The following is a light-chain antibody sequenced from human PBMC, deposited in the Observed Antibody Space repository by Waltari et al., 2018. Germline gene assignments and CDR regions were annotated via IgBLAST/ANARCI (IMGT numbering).Light chain of an antibody. J-gene: IGLJ1*01. V-gene: IGLV2-14*01. CDR3: CSYTSSRSLV. CDR1: ISEIGGHHS. Sequence: QSALAQPASVPGSPGQSTTIFCPGTISEIGGHHSGSWYQQHPGKAPKLMIYGVTDRPSGVSNRFSASKSGNTASLTISGLQAEDEAHYYCCSYTSSRSLVFGTGTKVTVL. CDR2: GVT.